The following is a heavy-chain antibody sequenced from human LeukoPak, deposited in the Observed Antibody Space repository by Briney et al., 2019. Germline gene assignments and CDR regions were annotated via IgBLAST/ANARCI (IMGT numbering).Heavy chain of an antibody. V-gene: IGHV3-23*01. Sequence: GESLRLSCAASGFTFSSYAMSWVRQAPGKGLEWVSAISGSGGSTYYADSVKGRFTTSRDNSKNTLYLQMNSLRAEDTAVYYCAKDMVRGVIIGWFDPWGQGTLVTVSS. D-gene: IGHD3-10*01. CDR2: ISGSGGST. CDR3: AKDMVRGVIIGWFDP. J-gene: IGHJ5*02. CDR1: GFTFSSYA.